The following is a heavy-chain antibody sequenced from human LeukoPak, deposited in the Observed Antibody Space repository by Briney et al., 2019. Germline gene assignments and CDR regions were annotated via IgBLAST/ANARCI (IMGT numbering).Heavy chain of an antibody. CDR1: GYTFTGYY. D-gene: IGHD6-13*01. V-gene: IGHV1-2*02. Sequence: GASVKVSCKASGYTFTGYYMHWVRQAPGQGLEWMGWTNPNSGGTNYAQKFQGRVTMTRDTSISTAYMELSRLRSDDTAVYYCARDRGGREQLVTDYWGQGTLVTVSS. CDR2: TNPNSGGT. CDR3: ARDRGGREQLVTDY. J-gene: IGHJ4*02.